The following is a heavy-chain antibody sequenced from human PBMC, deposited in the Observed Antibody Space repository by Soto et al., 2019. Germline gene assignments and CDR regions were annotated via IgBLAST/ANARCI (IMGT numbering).Heavy chain of an antibody. V-gene: IGHV1-69*13. CDR2: IIPIFGTA. Sequence: SVKVSCKASGGTFSSYAISWVRQAPGRGLEWMGGIIPIFGTANYAQKFQGRVTITADESTSTAYMELSSLRSEDTAVYYCAREYGSGSLNYYYYGMDVWGQGTTVTVSS. D-gene: IGHD3-10*01. CDR1: GGTFSSYA. J-gene: IGHJ6*02. CDR3: AREYGSGSLNYYYYGMDV.